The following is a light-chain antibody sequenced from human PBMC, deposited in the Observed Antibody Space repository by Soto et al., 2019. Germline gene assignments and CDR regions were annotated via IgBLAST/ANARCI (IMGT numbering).Light chain of an antibody. J-gene: IGKJ1*01. Sequence: DIKMTQSPSTLSASVGDRVTITCRASQSISSWLAWYQQKPGKAPKLLIYKASSLESGVPSRFSGSGSGTDFLLTINNLQPEDFATYYCLQASTFPRTFGQGTKVDIK. V-gene: IGKV1-5*03. CDR1: QSISSW. CDR3: LQASTFPRT. CDR2: KAS.